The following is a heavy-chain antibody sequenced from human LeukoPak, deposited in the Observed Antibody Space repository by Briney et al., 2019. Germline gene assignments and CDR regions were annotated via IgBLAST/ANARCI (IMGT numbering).Heavy chain of an antibody. J-gene: IGHJ4*02. Sequence: SETLSLTCAVYGGSFSGYYWNWIRQPLRKGLEWIGEINHFGRTKYNPSLKSRVTISGDTSKNQFSLKINSLTAADTAVYYCARSYRAHQTFYSSHFFDYWGQGTLVTVSS. CDR2: INHFGRT. CDR3: ARSYRAHQTFYSSHFFDY. D-gene: IGHD5-18*01. V-gene: IGHV4-34*01. CDR1: GGSFSGYY.